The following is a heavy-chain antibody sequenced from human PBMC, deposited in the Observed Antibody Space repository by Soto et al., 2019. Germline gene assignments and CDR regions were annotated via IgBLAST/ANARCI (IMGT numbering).Heavy chain of an antibody. V-gene: IGHV1-8*01. Sequence: QVQLVQSGAEVKKPGASVKVSCKASGYTFTSYDINWVRQATGQGLEWMGWMNTNSGNTGYAQKFQGRVTMTKNTSITTAYMELRSLRSEDTAVYYGARRLSTMVLGVGYWGQGTLVTVSS. D-gene: IGHD3-10*01. CDR3: ARRLSTMVLGVGY. CDR2: MNTNSGNT. CDR1: GYTFTSYD. J-gene: IGHJ4*02.